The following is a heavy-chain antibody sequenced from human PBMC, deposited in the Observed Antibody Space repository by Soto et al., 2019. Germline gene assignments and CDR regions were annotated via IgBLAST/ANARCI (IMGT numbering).Heavy chain of an antibody. CDR1: GYTFTGYY. CDR3: ASLAVAGTGMGSYDY. CDR2: INPNSGGT. J-gene: IGHJ4*02. Sequence: QVQLVQSGAEVKKPGASVKVSCKASGYTFTGYYMHWVRQAPGQGLEWMGWINPNSGGTNYAQKFQGRVTMTRETSISTAYMELSRLRSDDTAVYYWASLAVAGTGMGSYDYWGQGTLVTVSS. V-gene: IGHV1-2*02. D-gene: IGHD6-19*01.